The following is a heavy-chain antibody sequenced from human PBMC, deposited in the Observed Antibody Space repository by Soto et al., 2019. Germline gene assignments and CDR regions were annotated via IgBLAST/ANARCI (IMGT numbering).Heavy chain of an antibody. CDR1: GDSVSSNSAG. CDR3: ARGYCSSTSCSMFDY. V-gene: IGHV6-1*01. Sequence: PSQNLSLTCATTGDSVSSNSAGWSWVRQSPSRGLEWLGRTYYRSKWYYEYAVSVRGRITINPDTSKNQYSLQLNSVTPEDTAVYYCARGYCSSTSCSMFDYWGQGTLVTVSS. J-gene: IGHJ4*02. D-gene: IGHD2-2*01. CDR2: TYYRSKWYY.